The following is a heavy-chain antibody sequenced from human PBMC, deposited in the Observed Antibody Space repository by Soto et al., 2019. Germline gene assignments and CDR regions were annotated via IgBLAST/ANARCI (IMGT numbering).Heavy chain of an antibody. V-gene: IGHV4-39*01. J-gene: IGHJ4*02. CDR1: SASISSSSYT. CDR3: AETYFYDSSGDSARIWDFDY. CDR2: IYYSGTT. Sequence: PSETLSLTCTVSSASISSSSYTWGSIRQPPGKGLEWIGSIYYSGTTYYNPSLNSRVTVSVDTSKNQFSLKLSSVTAADTDVYYCAETYFYDSSGDSARIWDFDYWGQGTLVTAS. D-gene: IGHD3-22*01.